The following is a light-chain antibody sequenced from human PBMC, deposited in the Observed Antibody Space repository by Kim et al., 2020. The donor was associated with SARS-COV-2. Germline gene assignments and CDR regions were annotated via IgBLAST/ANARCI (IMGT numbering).Light chain of an antibody. CDR1: QSIGTN. Sequence: VMTQSPATLSLSPGEIAILSCRASQSIGTNLAWYHQKPGQAPRLLIYGASTRATGVPVRISGSASGSDFTLTISTLQSGDFGIYYCQQYNNWFPYPFGQGTKLEI. J-gene: IGKJ2*01. V-gene: IGKV3-15*01. CDR2: GAS. CDR3: QQYNNWFPYP.